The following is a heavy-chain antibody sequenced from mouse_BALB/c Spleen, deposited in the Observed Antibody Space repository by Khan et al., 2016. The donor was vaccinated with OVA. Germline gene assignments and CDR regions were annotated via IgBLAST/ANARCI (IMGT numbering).Heavy chain of an antibody. V-gene: IGHV1-7*01. CDR1: GYTFSTYW. CDR3: TSDRIDY. Sequence: QVQLKQSGAALAKPGASVKMSCKASGYTFSTYWMHWVKQRPGQGLEWIGYINPTSGYTDYNEKFKDKATLSAGKTSSTDNKQLSRMTSEDSAVYYCTSDRIDYWGQGTTLTVSS. J-gene: IGHJ2*01. CDR2: INPTSGYT.